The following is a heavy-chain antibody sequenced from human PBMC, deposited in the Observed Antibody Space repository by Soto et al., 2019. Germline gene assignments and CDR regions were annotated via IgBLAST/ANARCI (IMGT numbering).Heavy chain of an antibody. D-gene: IGHD3-10*01. V-gene: IGHV4-34*01. CDR1: CGSFSGYY. J-gene: IGHJ6*02. CDR3: ASSAGHPGDFFYYNGMDV. Sequence: SETLSLTFAVYCGSFSGYYWSWIRQPPGKVLEWIGEINHSGYTNYNPSLKSRVTISVDTSKNQFSLKLNSVTAADTAVYYCASSAGHPGDFFYYNGMDVWGQGTTVTVSS. CDR2: INHSGYT.